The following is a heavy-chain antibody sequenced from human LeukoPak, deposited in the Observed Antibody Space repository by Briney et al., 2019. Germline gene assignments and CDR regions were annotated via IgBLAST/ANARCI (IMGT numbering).Heavy chain of an antibody. CDR2: IYTSGST. CDR3: ARDSNYDILTGIASPFDY. V-gene: IGHV4-61*02. D-gene: IGHD3-9*01. Sequence: PSETLSLTCTVSGGSISSGSYYWSWIRQPAGKGLEWIGRIYTSGSTNYNPSLKSRVTMSVDTSKNQFSLKLSSVTAADTAVYYCARDSNYDILTGIASPFDYWGQGTLVTVSS. CDR1: GGSISSGSYY. J-gene: IGHJ4*02.